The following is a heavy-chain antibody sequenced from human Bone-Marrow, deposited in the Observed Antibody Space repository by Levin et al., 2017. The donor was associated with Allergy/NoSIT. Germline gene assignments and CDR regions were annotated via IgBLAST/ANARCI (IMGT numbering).Heavy chain of an antibody. CDR1: GFTFRNYG. D-gene: IGHD1-7*01. J-gene: IGHJ4*02. CDR3: ANDWNYAGPGKYFDY. CDR2: ITNDGRGQ. V-gene: IGHV3-30*18. Sequence: SCAASGFTFRNYGMHWIRQAPGKGLEWVALITNDGRGQYYANSVKGRFSVSRDNSQSTLYLQMTSLRTEDTAVYYCANDWNYAGPGKYFDYWGQGTLVAVSS.